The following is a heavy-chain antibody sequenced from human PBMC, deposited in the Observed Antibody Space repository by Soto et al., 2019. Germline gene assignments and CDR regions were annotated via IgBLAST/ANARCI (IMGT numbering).Heavy chain of an antibody. CDR3: ARDVVTAVAGSVNWFDP. J-gene: IGHJ5*02. V-gene: IGHV3-33*01. CDR1: GVSLRTYG. D-gene: IGHD6-19*01. CDR2: IWYDGTKK. Sequence: QVQLVESGGGVVQSGRSLTLSCAASGVSLRTYGMHWLRRAPGKGLEWVAFIWYDGTKKFYANSVKGRSTISKDNSNNILYLQMSGLRAEDTAVYYCARDVVTAVAGSVNWFDPWGQGTLVTVSS.